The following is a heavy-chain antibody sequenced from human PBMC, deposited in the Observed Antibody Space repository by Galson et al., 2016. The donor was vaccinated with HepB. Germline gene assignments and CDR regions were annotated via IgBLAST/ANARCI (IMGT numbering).Heavy chain of an antibody. CDR3: ARQQEGIDTILDN. Sequence: SVKVSCKASGYTFRRYGINWVRQAPGQGLEWMGWINPYRGNTNYAQKVQGGVTLTTDTSTNTAYLELRSPKSDDTAVYYCARQQEGIDTILDNWGQGTLVTVS. CDR2: INPYRGNT. J-gene: IGHJ4*02. CDR1: GYTFRRYG. V-gene: IGHV1-18*04. D-gene: IGHD5-18*01.